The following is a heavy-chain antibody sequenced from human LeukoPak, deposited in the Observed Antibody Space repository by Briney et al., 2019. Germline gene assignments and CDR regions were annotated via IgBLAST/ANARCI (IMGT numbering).Heavy chain of an antibody. CDR1: GGSISSGSYY. J-gene: IGHJ5*02. CDR3: ARYSYGYDWFDP. V-gene: IGHV4-61*02. CDR2: IYTSGST. D-gene: IGHD5-18*01. Sequence: SETLFLTCTVSGGSISSGSYYWSWIRQPAGKGLEWIGRIYTSGSTNYNPSLKSRVTISVDTSKNQFSLKLSSVTAADTAVYYCARYSYGYDWFDPWGQGTLVTVSS.